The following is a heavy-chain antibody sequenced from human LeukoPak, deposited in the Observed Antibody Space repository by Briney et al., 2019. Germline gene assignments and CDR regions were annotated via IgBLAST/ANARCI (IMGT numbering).Heavy chain of an antibody. V-gene: IGHV3-48*01. CDR1: GFTFSSHS. D-gene: IGHD3-16*01. CDR3: ARGNDDDWGVNYYYYAMDV. J-gene: IGHJ6*02. Sequence: GGSLRLSCAASGFTFSSHSMNWVRQAPGKGLEWVSYISSSSSTIYYADSVKGRFTISRDNAKNSLYLQMNSLRAEDTAVYYCARGNDDDWGVNYYYYAMDVWGQGTTVTVSS. CDR2: ISSSSSTI.